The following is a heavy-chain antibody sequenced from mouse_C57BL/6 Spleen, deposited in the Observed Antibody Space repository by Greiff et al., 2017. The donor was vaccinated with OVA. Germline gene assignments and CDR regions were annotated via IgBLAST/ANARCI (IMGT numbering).Heavy chain of an antibody. CDR2: IWWDDDK. CDR3: ARICDYDGRGYFDD. V-gene: IGHV8-8*01. Sequence: QVTLKVSGPGILQPSQTLSLTCSFSGFSLSTFGMGVGWIRQPSGKGLEWLAHIWWDDDKYYNPALKSRLTISKDTPKNQVFHKMANVDTANTATYYCARICDYDGRGYFDDWGQGTTLTVSS. J-gene: IGHJ2*01. CDR1: GFSLSTFGMG. D-gene: IGHD2-4*01.